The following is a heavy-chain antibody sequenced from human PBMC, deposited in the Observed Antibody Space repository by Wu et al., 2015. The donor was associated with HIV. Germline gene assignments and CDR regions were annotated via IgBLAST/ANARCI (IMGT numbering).Heavy chain of an antibody. CDR3: ARSRGYSGYDENYWYFDL. J-gene: IGHJ2*01. CDR1: GGTFSSYA. D-gene: IGHD5-12*01. CDR2: IIPIFGTA. V-gene: IGHV1-69*13. Sequence: QVQLVQSGAEVKKPGSSVKVSCKASGGTFSSYAISWVRQAPGQGLEWMERIIPIFGTANYAQKFQGRVTITADESTSTAYMELSSLRSEDTAVYYCARSRGYSGYDENYWYFDLWGRGTLVTVSS.